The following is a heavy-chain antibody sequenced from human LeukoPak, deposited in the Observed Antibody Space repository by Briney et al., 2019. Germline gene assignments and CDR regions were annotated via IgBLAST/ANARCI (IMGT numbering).Heavy chain of an antibody. CDR3: ARKLFTSHDGSGSYYIGYYYYYGMDV. CDR2: MNPNSGNT. D-gene: IGHD3-10*01. Sequence: ASVKVSCKASGYTFTSYDINWVRQATGQGLEWMGWMNPNSGNTGYAQKFQGRVTMTRNTSISTAYMELSSLRSEDTAVYYCARKLFTSHDGSGSYYIGYYYYYGMDVWGQGTTVTVSS. V-gene: IGHV1-8*01. CDR1: GYTFTSYD. J-gene: IGHJ6*02.